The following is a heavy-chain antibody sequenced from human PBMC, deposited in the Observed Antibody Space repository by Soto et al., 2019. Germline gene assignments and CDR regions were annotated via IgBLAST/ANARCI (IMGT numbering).Heavy chain of an antibody. CDR1: GSTFSIYN. D-gene: IGHD3-16*02. J-gene: IGHJ5*02. CDR3: ARGGKGLNYIWGSYRSPPPYNWFDP. V-gene: IGHV1-69*02. Sequence: SVKVSCKASGSTFSIYNISWVRKAPGQRLEWKGKIIPILGIANYAQKFQGRVTITADKTTSTAYMELSSLRSEDTAVYYCARGGKGLNYIWGSYRSPPPYNWFDPWGQGTLVTVSS. CDR2: IIPILGIA.